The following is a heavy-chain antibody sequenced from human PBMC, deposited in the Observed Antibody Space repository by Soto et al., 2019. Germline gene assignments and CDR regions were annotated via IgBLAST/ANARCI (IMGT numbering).Heavy chain of an antibody. CDR1: GFTFDDYT. V-gene: IGHV3-43*01. CDR2: ISWDGGST. D-gene: IGHD7-27*01. J-gene: IGHJ2*01. Sequence: GESLKISCAASGFTFDDYTMHWVRQAPGKGLEWVSLISWDGGSTYYADSVKGRFTISRDNSKNSLYLQMNSLRTEDTALYYCAKDGGDYWYFDLWGRGTLVTVSS. CDR3: AKDGGDYWYFDL.